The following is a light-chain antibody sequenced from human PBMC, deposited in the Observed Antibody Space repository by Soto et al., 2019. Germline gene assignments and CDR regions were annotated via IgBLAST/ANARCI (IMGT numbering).Light chain of an antibody. Sequence: QSVLTQPASVSGSPGQSLTISCTGTSSDVGGYNHVSWFQQHPGKAPKLMIYEVTNRPSGVSNRFSGSKSGNTASLSISGLQAEDEADYFCSSYTSRTTWVFGGGTKLTVL. CDR1: SSDVGGYNH. CDR3: SSYTSRTTWV. CDR2: EVT. J-gene: IGLJ3*02. V-gene: IGLV2-14*01.